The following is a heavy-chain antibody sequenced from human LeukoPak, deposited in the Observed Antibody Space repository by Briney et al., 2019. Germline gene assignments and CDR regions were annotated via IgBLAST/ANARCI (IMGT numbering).Heavy chain of an antibody. V-gene: IGHV3-7*01. Sequence: GGSLRLSCTTSGFTFTDYWMTWVRQAPGKGLEWVANINQDGSKKFYVDSVKGRFTISRDNAKNSLYLQMNSLRAEDTAVYYCARDPNSSGWSPSNFDYWGQGTLVTVSS. CDR3: ARDPNSSGWSPSNFDY. D-gene: IGHD6-19*01. CDR1: GFTFTDYW. CDR2: INQDGSKK. J-gene: IGHJ4*02.